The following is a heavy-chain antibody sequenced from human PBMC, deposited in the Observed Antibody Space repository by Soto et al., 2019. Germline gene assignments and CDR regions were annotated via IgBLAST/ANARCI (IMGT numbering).Heavy chain of an antibody. CDR2: TKQDESEE. Sequence: EVQLVESGGGLVQPGGSLRLSCATSGFTFGDYWMSWVRQAPGKRLEWVANTKQDESEEYYVGSVRGRFTISRDNAKNTLYLQMNSLIAEDTAVYFCVREGDSGFFSWGQGTLVTVSS. CDR1: GFTFGDYW. V-gene: IGHV3-7*01. CDR3: VREGDSGFFS. D-gene: IGHD6-25*01. J-gene: IGHJ5*02.